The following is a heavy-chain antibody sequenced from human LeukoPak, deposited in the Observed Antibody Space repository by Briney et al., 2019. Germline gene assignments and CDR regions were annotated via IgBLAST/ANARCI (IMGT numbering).Heavy chain of an antibody. J-gene: IGHJ4*02. D-gene: IGHD2-21*02. Sequence: IRQPPGKGLEWIGYIYYSGSTNYNPSLKSRVTISVDTSKNQFSLKLSSVTAADTAVYYCARGGGEPAYCGGDCYSADYWGQGTLVTVSS. CDR2: IYYSGST. V-gene: IGHV4-59*01. CDR3: ARGGGEPAYCGGDCYSADY.